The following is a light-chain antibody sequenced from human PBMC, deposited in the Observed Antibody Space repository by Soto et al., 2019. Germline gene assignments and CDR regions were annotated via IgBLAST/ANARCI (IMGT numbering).Light chain of an antibody. CDR2: DAS. Sequence: EIVLTPSPATLSLSPGERATLSCRASQSVSSYLAWYQQKPGQAPRLLIYDASNRATGIPARFSGSGSGTDFTLTISSLEPEDFAVYYCQQRSNWPVTFGQGTKVEIK. J-gene: IGKJ1*01. CDR3: QQRSNWPVT. V-gene: IGKV3-11*01. CDR1: QSVSSY.